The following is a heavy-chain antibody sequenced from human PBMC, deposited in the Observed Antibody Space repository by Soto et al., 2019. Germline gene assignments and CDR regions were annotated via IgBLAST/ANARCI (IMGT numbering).Heavy chain of an antibody. D-gene: IGHD3-10*01. CDR2: IHYSGGT. Sequence: QVQLQESGPGLVKPSGTLSLTCSVTGASGSSHSWSWIRQSPGKGLEWIGYIHYSGGTNYTPSLRSRVTISVETSKNQLSMNLTYLTAADTAVYYCARGGTSGSAVYNWFDPWGQGTLVTVSS. CDR3: ARGGTSGSAVYNWFDP. CDR1: GASGSSHS. V-gene: IGHV4-59*02. J-gene: IGHJ5*02.